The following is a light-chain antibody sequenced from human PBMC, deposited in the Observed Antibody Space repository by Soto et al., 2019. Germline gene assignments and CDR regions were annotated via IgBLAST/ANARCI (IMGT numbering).Light chain of an antibody. J-gene: IGKJ4*01. CDR1: QGIRED. Sequence: DIQMTQSPSSLSASVGDRVTITCRASQGIREDLGWYQQKPGKAPKRLIYAASTLQSGVPARFSGSRAGTEFPLTISSLQHEDVATYYCLHHNSYLALTFGGGTKVETK. V-gene: IGKV1-17*01. CDR3: LHHNSYLALT. CDR2: AAS.